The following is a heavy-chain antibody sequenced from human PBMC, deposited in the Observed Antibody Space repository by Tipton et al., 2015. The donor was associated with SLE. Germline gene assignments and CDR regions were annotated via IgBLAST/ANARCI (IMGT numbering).Heavy chain of an antibody. D-gene: IGHD3-22*01. CDR2: IYESGIT. CDR3: ARGSGCRIDP. Sequence: TLSLTCAVSGGSISNNWWSWVRQPPGKGLEWLGEIYESGITNYNPSLKSRVTISVDISKNQFSLKLSSLTAAETAVYYCARGSGCRIDPWCQGTLGTVSS. V-gene: IGHV4-4*02. CDR1: GGSISNNW. J-gene: IGHJ5*02.